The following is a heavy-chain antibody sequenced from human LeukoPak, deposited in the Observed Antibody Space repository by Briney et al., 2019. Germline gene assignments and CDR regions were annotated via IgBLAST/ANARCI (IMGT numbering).Heavy chain of an antibody. CDR2: INPNSGGT. CDR1: GYTFTGYY. V-gene: IGHV1-2*02. J-gene: IGHJ4*02. Sequence: GASVKVSCKASGYTFTGYYMHWVRQAPGQGLEWMGWINPNSGGTNYAQKFQGRVTMTRDTSISTAYMELSRLRSDDTAVYYCARAYYYGSGSQTAAFDYWGQGTLVTVSS. D-gene: IGHD3-10*01. CDR3: ARAYYYGSGSQTAAFDY.